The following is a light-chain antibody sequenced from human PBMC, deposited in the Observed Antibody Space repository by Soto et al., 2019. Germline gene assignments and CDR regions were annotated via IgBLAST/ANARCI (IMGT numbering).Light chain of an antibody. CDR1: SSNIGSNY. J-gene: IGLJ1*01. Sequence: QSVLTQPHSASGTPGQRVTISCSGSSSNIGSNYVYWYQQLPGTAPKLLIYRNNQRPSGVPDRFSGSKSGTSASLAISGLRSEDEADYYCAAWDDSLSAFYVFGTGTKLTVL. V-gene: IGLV1-47*01. CDR2: RNN. CDR3: AAWDDSLSAFYV.